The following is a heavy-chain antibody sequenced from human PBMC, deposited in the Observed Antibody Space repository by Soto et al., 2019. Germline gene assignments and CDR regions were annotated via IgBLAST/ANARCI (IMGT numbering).Heavy chain of an antibody. CDR1: GYTLTSHG. CDR3: ARTHWPPDYLEGFDF. V-gene: IGHV1-18*04. Sequence: ASVKVSCKTSGYTLTSHGISWVRWAPGRGLEWMGWISAYNGDTKYAQRVQDRVSMTTATSTATAYIELRSLRFDDTTIYLCARTHWPPDYLEGFDFSGQGTTVTVSS. J-gene: IGHJ4*02. CDR2: ISAYNGDT. D-gene: IGHD1-1*01.